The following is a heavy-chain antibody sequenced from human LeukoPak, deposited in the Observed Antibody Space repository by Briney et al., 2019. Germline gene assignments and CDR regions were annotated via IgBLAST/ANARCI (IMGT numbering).Heavy chain of an antibody. V-gene: IGHV3-23*01. CDR3: AKLSSGSGWYDYFDY. CDR2: ISGSGGST. Sequence: GGSLRLSCAASGFTFSSYGMHWVRQAPGKGLEWVSAISGSGGSTYYADSVKGRFTISRDNSKNTLYLQMNSLRAEDTAVYYCAKLSSGSGWYDYFDYWGQGTLVTVSS. D-gene: IGHD6-19*01. J-gene: IGHJ4*02. CDR1: GFTFSSYG.